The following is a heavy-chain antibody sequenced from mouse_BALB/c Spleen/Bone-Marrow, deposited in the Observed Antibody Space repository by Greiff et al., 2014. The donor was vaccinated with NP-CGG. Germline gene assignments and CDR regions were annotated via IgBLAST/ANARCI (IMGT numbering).Heavy chain of an antibody. J-gene: IGHJ4*01. CDR2: ISSGGSYT. Sequence: EVQGVESGGGLVKPGGSLKLSCAASGFTFSSYAMSWVRQTPEKRLEWVATISSGGSYTYYPDSVKGRFTISRDNAKNILYLQMSSLRSEDTAMYYCARHGAKGYAMDYWGQGTSVTVSS. CDR1: GFTFSSYA. D-gene: IGHD3-1*01. CDR3: ARHGAKGYAMDY. V-gene: IGHV5-9-3*01.